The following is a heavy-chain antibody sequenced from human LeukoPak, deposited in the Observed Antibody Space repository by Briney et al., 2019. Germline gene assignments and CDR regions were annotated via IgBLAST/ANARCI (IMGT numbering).Heavy chain of an antibody. V-gene: IGHV1-2*02. CDR2: INPNNEAT. Sequence: GASVKVSCKASGYTFTSYGISWVRQAPGQGLEWMGWINPNNEATNYAQNFQGRVAMTRDTSINTAYMELNSLTSDDTAVYYCARCPAVPYYFDLWGRGTLVTVSS. J-gene: IGHJ2*01. CDR3: ARCPAVPYYFDL. D-gene: IGHD6-19*01. CDR1: GYTFTSYG.